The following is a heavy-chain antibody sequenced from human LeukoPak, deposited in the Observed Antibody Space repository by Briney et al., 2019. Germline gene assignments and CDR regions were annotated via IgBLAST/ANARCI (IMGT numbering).Heavy chain of an antibody. CDR1: GFTFSNLW. CDR3: ATSTAAAGTD. V-gene: IGHV3-7*03. J-gene: IGHJ4*02. Sequence: GGSLRLSCAASGFTFSNLWMSWVRQAPGKGLKWVANIKQDGSEKYYVDSVKGRFAISRDNAQNSLYLQMNSLRAEDTAIYYCATSTAAAGTDWGQGTLVTVSS. CDR2: IKQDGSEK. D-gene: IGHD6-13*01.